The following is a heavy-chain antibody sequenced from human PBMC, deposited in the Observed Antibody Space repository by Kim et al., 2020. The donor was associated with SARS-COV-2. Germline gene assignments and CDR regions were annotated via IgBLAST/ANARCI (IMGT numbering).Heavy chain of an antibody. V-gene: IGHV4-30-2*01. D-gene: IGHD4-17*01. Sequence: NPSLKSRVTISVDRSKNQFSLKLSSVTAADTAVYYCARVGVATVTQFDYWGQGTLVTVSS. CDR3: ARVGVATVTQFDY. J-gene: IGHJ4*02.